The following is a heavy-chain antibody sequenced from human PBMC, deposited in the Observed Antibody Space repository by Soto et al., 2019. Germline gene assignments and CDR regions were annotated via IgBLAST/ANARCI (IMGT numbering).Heavy chain of an antibody. CDR3: ARGASMYYDFGSGIPDGLDY. Sequence: ASVKVSCKASGYTFTGYYMHWVRQAPGQGLEWMGWINPNSGGTNYAQKFQGGVTMTRDTSISTAYMELSRLRSDDTAVYYCARGASMYYDFGSGIPDGLDYWGQGTLVTVSS. V-gene: IGHV1-2*02. CDR1: GYTFTGYY. CDR2: INPNSGGT. J-gene: IGHJ4*02. D-gene: IGHD3-3*01.